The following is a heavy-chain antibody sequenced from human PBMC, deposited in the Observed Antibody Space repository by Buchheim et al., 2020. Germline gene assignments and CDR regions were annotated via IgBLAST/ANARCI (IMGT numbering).Heavy chain of an antibody. CDR3: ARGGYCSSTSCYRDNWFDP. Sequence: QVQLVESGGGVVQPGRSLRLSCAASGFTFSSYAMHWVRQAPGKGLEWVAVISYDGSNKYYADSVKGRFTISRDNSKNTLYTQMNSLRAEDTAVYYCARGGYCSSTSCYRDNWFDPWGQGTL. CDR1: GFTFSSYA. V-gene: IGHV3-30*04. D-gene: IGHD2-2*02. CDR2: ISYDGSNK. J-gene: IGHJ5*02.